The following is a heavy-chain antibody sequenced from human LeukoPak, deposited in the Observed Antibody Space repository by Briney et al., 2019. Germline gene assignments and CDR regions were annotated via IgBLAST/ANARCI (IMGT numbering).Heavy chain of an antibody. J-gene: IGHJ6*02. D-gene: IGHD4-11*01. CDR3: AREAPYSNYCGMDV. Sequence: PSETLSLTCAVYGGSFSGYYWSWIRQPPGKGLEWIGGINHSGSTNYNPSLKSRVTISVDTSKNQFSLKLSSVTAADTAVYYCAREAPYSNYCGMDVWGQGTTVTVSS. CDR1: GGSFSGYY. CDR2: INHSGST. V-gene: IGHV4-34*01.